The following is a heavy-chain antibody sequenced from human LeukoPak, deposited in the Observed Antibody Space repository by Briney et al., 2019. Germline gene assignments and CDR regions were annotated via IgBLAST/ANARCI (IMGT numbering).Heavy chain of an antibody. CDR2: IIPILGIA. Sequence: ASVKVSCKASGGTFSSYAISWVRQAPGQGLKWMGRIIPILGIANYAQKFQGGVTITADKSTSTAYMELSSLRSEDMAVYYCARSPVGYYFDYWGQGTLVTVSS. V-gene: IGHV1-69*04. CDR3: ARSPVGYYFDY. D-gene: IGHD1-26*01. J-gene: IGHJ4*02. CDR1: GGTFSSYA.